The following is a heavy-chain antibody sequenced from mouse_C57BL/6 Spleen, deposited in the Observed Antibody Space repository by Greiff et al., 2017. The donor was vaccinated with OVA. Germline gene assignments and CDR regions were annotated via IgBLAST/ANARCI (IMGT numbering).Heavy chain of an antibody. V-gene: IGHV1-15*01. CDR3: TRADGDLPLFDY. J-gene: IGHJ2*01. CDR2: IDPETGGT. CDR1: GYTFTDYE. Sequence: VKLQESGAELVRPGASVTLSCKASGYTFTDYEMHWVKQTPVHGLEWIGAIDPETGGTTYNQKFKGKAILTADKSSSTAYMELRSLTSEDSAVYYCTRADGDLPLFDYWGQGTTLTVSS.